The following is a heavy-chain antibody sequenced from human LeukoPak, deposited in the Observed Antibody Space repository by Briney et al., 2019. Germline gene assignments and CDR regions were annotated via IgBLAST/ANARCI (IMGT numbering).Heavy chain of an antibody. CDR2: IYYSGST. J-gene: IGHJ4*02. CDR3: ARMSPDILTGYYFDY. Sequence: SETLSLTCTVSGGSISSYYWSWIRQPPGKGLEWIGYIYYSGSTYYNPSLKSRVTISVDTSMNQFSLKLSSVTAADTAVYYCARMSPDILTGYYFDYWGQGTLVTVSS. CDR1: GGSISSYY. D-gene: IGHD3-9*01. V-gene: IGHV4-59*08.